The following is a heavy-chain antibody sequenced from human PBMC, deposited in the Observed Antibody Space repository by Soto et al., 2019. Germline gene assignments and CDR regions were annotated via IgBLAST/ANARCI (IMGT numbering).Heavy chain of an antibody. CDR1: GYSFTSYW. CDR3: ARQPNGALSLAAADGMDV. D-gene: IGHD6-13*01. CDR2: IDPSDSYT. Sequence: PGESLKISCKGSGYSFTSYWISWVRQMPGKGLEWMGRIDPSDSYTNYSPSFQGHVTISADKSISTAYLQWSSLKASDTAMYYFARQPNGALSLAAADGMDVWGQGTTVTVSS. J-gene: IGHJ6*02. V-gene: IGHV5-10-1*01.